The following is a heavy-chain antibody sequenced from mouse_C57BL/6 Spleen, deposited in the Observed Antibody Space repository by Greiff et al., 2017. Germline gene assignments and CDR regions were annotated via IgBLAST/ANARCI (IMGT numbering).Heavy chain of an antibody. V-gene: IGHV7-3*01. CDR3: ARYVLCYFDY. CDR2: IRNKANGYTT. Sequence: EVNVVESGGGLVQPGGSLSLSCAASGFTFTDYYMSWVRQPPGKALEWLGFIRNKANGYTTEYSASVKGRFTISRDNSQSILYLQMNALRAEDSATYYCARYVLCYFDYWGQGTTLTVSS. J-gene: IGHJ2*01. D-gene: IGHD6-2*01. CDR1: GFTFTDYY.